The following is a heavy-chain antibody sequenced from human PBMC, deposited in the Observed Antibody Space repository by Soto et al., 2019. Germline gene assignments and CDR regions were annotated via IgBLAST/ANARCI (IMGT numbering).Heavy chain of an antibody. CDR1: GFTFDDYG. J-gene: IGHJ4*02. V-gene: IGHV3-9*01. CDR3: AKDTMATIVGAGFYY. CDR2: ISWNSGSI. Sequence: EVQLVESGGGLVQPGRSLRLSCAASGFTFDDYGMHWVRQAPGKGLEWVSGISWNSGSIGYADSVKGRFTISRDNAKNSLYLQMNSLRAEDTALYYCAKDTMATIVGAGFYYWGQGTLVTVSS. D-gene: IGHD5-12*01.